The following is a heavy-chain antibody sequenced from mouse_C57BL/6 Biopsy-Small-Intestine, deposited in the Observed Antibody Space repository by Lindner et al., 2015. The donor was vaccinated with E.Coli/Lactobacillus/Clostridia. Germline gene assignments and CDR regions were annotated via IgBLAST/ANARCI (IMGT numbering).Heavy chain of an antibody. V-gene: IGHV1-81*01. CDR3: ARDSSGWYYYYYGMDV. Sequence: SVKVSCKASGYTFTSYGISWVRQAPGQGLEWMGWIGAYNGNTNYAQKLQGRVTMTTDTSTSTAYMELRSLRSDDTAVYYCARDSSGWYYYYYGMDVWGQGTTVTVSS. J-gene: IGHJ1*01. CDR1: GYTFTSYG. D-gene: IGHD1-1*01. CDR2: IGAYNGNT.